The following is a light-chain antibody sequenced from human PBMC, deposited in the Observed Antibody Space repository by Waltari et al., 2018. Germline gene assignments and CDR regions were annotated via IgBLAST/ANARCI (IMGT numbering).Light chain of an antibody. V-gene: IGKV3D-15*01. J-gene: IGKJ4*01. CDR1: QSVSSN. CDR2: DTS. Sequence: EIVMTQSPATLSVSPGERATLSCRASQSVSSNLAWYQQRPGQAPRLLIYDTSTRATGIPARFSGSGSGTEFTLTISSLQREDSATYYCQQSSSAPLTFGGGTKVEIK. CDR3: QQSSSAPLT.